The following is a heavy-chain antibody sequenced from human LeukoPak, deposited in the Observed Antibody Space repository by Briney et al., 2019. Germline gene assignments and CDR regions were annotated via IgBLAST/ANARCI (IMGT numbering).Heavy chain of an antibody. CDR3: ARDNCGPVGSTLDSCYVSHDPFDI. CDR1: GVTFSNYG. D-gene: IGHD2-15*01. Sequence: ASVKVSCKASGVTFSNYGINWVRQAPGQGLEWMGRIIPILGKANYAQKFQGRVTIIADKSTSTVDMELSSLRSEDTAVYYCARDNCGPVGSTLDSCYVSHDPFDIWGQGTMVTVSS. J-gene: IGHJ3*02. V-gene: IGHV1-69*04. CDR2: IIPILGKA.